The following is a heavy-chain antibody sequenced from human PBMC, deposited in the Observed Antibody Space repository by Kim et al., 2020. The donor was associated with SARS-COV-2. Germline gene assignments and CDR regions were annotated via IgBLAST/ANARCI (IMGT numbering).Heavy chain of an antibody. CDR2: IGTAGDP. Sequence: GGSLRLSCAASGFTFSSYDMHWVRQATGKGLEWVSAIGTAGDPYYPGSVKGRFTISRENAKNSLYLQMNSLRAGDTAVYYCARAGGKSVAPYFDYWGQGTLVTVSS. J-gene: IGHJ4*02. V-gene: IGHV3-13*05. CDR3: ARAGGKSVAPYFDY. D-gene: IGHD3-16*01. CDR1: GFTFSSYD.